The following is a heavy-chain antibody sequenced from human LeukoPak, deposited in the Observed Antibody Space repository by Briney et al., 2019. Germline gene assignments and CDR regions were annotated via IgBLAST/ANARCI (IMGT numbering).Heavy chain of an antibody. V-gene: IGHV3-7*04. D-gene: IGHD5-18*01. CDR1: GFTFNTYW. J-gene: IGHJ4*02. CDR2: INLDGSER. Sequence: GGSLRLSCAASGFTFNTYWMGWVCQAPGKGLEWMANINLDGSERYYVDSVKGRFTISRDNAKNSLYLQMSSLRAEDTAVYYCARDSYGKTDYWGLGTLVTVSS. CDR3: ARDSYGKTDY.